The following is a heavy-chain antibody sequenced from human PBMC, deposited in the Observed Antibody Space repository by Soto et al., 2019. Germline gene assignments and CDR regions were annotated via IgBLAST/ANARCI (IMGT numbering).Heavy chain of an antibody. Sequence: QVQLQESGPGLVKPSQTLSLTCSVSGGSISRGGFYWNWIRQHPEKGLEWIGFIHSSGSTYYNPSLKSRVTISADTSKNQFSLNLSSLTAADTAAYFCARDRGGYHDALDIWGHGTMVTVSS. D-gene: IGHD1-26*01. CDR1: GGSISRGGFY. CDR3: ARDRGGYHDALDI. CDR2: IHSSGST. J-gene: IGHJ3*02. V-gene: IGHV4-31*03.